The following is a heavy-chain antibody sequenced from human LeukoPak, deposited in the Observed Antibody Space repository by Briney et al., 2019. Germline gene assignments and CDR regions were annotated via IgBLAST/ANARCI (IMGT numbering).Heavy chain of an antibody. J-gene: IGHJ4*02. D-gene: IGHD3-10*01. Sequence: ASVKVSCKASGYTFTGYYLHWVRQAPGQGLEWMGWINPNSGGTNYAQKFQGRVTMTRDTSISTAYMELSRLRSDDTAVYYCARAHQLWLGELSGGGVDYWGQGTLVTVSS. CDR2: INPNSGGT. CDR3: ARAHQLWLGELSGGGVDY. CDR1: GYTFTGYY. V-gene: IGHV1-2*02.